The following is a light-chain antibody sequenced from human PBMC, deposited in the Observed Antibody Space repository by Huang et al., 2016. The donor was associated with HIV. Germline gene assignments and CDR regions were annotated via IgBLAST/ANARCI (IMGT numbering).Light chain of an antibody. CDR2: GAS. CDR3: QQYNDWPPLT. J-gene: IGKJ4*01. V-gene: IGKV3-15*01. CDR1: QSVSIN. Sequence: EIVMTQSPATLSVSPGERVSLSCRASQSVSINLAWYQQKPGQAPRLLIYGASTRCTGIPARFSGSGSGTEFTLTISSLQSEDFAVYYCQQYNDWPPLTFGGGTKVEIK.